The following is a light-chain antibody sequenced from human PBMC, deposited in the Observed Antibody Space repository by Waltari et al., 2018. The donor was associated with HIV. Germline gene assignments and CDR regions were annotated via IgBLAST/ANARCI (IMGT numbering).Light chain of an antibody. CDR3: SSYTSSSTV. CDR2: EVS. Sequence: QSALTQPASVSGSPGQSITISCTGTSSDVGGYNYVPRYQQHPGKAPKLMIYEVSNRPSGVSNLFSGSKSCNTASLTISGLQAEDEADYYCSSYTSSSTVFGGGTKLTVL. V-gene: IGLV2-14*01. CDR1: SSDVGGYNY. J-gene: IGLJ2*01.